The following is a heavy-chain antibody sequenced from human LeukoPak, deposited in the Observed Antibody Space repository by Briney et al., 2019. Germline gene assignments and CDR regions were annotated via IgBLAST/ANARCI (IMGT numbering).Heavy chain of an antibody. CDR2: IGSSGGGI. CDR1: GFTFSTYT. CDR3: AVDPSWGTHS. J-gene: IGHJ4*02. V-gene: IGHV3-23*01. Sequence: GGSLRLSCAASGFTFSTYTMYWVRHPPGKRLEWVSIIGSSGGGIHYADSVKGRFTISRDNSKNALYLQMNSLRVEDTAVYYCAVDPSWGTHSWGQGVLVTVSS. D-gene: IGHD7-27*01.